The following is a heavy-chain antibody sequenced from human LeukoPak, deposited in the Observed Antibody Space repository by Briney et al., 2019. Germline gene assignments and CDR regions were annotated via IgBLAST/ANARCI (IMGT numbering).Heavy chain of an antibody. CDR3: ARRGIAVARLDY. V-gene: IGHV1-2*02. CDR2: INPNSGGT. Sequence: GASVKVSCKASGYTFTGNYMHWVRQAPGQGLEWMGWINPNSGGTNYAQKFQGRVTMTRDTSIGTAYMELNRLRSDDTAVYYCARRGIAVARLDYWGQGTLVTVSS. D-gene: IGHD6-19*01. CDR1: GYTFTGNY. J-gene: IGHJ4*02.